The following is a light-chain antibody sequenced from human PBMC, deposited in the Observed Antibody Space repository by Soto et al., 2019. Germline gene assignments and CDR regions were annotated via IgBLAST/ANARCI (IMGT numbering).Light chain of an antibody. CDR2: DAF. CDR1: QDISNY. CDR3: PQYDAYPLT. V-gene: IGKV1-33*01. J-gene: IGKJ4*01. Sequence: DIQMTQSPSSLSASVGDSLTITCQARQDISNYVNWYQQKPGKAPKLLIFDAFHLETGVSSRFNGSGSGTDFTFTISSPQPEDLATYYRPQYDAYPLTFGGGTKVEIK.